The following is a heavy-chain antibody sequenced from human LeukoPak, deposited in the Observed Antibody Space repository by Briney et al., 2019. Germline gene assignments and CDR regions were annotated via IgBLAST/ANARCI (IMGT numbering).Heavy chain of an antibody. J-gene: IGHJ3*02. CDR1: GFTFSDYY. V-gene: IGHV3-11*04. Sequence: GGSLRLSCAASGFTFSDYYMSWIRQAPGKGLEWVSYISSSGSTIYYADSVKGRFTISRDNAKNSVYLQMNSLRAEDTAVYYCARDSGVGPCLFCSGFDIWGQGTMVTVSS. D-gene: IGHD2-15*01. CDR3: ARDSGVGPCLFCSGFDI. CDR2: ISSSGSTI.